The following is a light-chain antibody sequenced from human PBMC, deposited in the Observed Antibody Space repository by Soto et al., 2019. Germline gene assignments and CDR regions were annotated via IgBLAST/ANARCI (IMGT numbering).Light chain of an antibody. CDR1: QTITNY. CDR3: QKTYNTPQP. V-gene: IGKV1-39*01. Sequence: DIQMTQSPSSLSASVGDRVTITCRASQTITNYLNWYQQQPGKAPKLLIYAAYTLESGVPSRFSGSEPGPDYPLTTSTLHPKDFPPNTCQKTYNTPQPFGHGT. CDR2: AAY. J-gene: IGKJ5*01.